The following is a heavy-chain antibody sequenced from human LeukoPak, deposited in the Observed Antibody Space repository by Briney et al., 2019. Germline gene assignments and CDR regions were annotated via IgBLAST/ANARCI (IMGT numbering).Heavy chain of an antibody. D-gene: IGHD6-13*01. Sequence: RTSETLSLTCTVSGGSISSYYWSWIRQPPGKGLEWIGYIYYSGSTNYNPSLKSRATISVDTSKNQFSLKLSSVTTADTAVYYCARGGQQLGYWGQGTLVTVSS. CDR2: IYYSGST. V-gene: IGHV4-59*01. J-gene: IGHJ4*02. CDR3: ARGGQQLGY. CDR1: GGSISSYY.